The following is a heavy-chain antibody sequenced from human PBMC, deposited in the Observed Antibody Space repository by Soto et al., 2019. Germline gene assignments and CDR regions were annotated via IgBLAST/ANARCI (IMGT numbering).Heavy chain of an antibody. J-gene: IGHJ4*02. V-gene: IGHV4-34*01. CDR3: AGGYTSGGATPHVERGLLAANTKFDY. CDR1: GGSFSGYY. Sequence: QSQTLSLTCAVYGGSFSGYYWSWIRQPPGKGLEWIGEINHSGSTNYNPSLKSRVTISVDTSKNQFSLRLSSVTTADTAVYYCAGGYTSGGATPHVERGLLAANTKFDYWGQGTLVTVSS. D-gene: IGHD2-15*01. CDR2: INHSGST.